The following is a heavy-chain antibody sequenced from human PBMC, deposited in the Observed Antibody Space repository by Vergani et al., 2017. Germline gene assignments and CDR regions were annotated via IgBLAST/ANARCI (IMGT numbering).Heavy chain of an antibody. Sequence: QVQLVQSGAEVKKPGASVKVSCKASGYTFTSYAMHWVRQAPGQGLEWMGRIIPILGIANYAQKFQGRVTITADKSTSTAYMELGSVGSEDTAVYYCATFDGGWFDPWGQGTLVTVSS. CDR1: GYTFTSYA. J-gene: IGHJ5*02. CDR2: IIPILGIA. D-gene: IGHD3-10*01. CDR3: ATFDGGWFDP. V-gene: IGHV1-69*04.